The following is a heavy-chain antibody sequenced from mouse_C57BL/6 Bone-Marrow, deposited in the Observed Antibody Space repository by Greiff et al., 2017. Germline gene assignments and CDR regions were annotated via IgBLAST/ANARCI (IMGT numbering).Heavy chain of an antibody. J-gene: IGHJ2*01. Sequence: EVHLLESGGGLVKPGGSLKLSCAASGFTFSDYGMHWVRQAPEKGLEWVAYISSGSSTIYYADTVKGRFTISRDTANNTLFLQMSSLTSEDTAMYYCATKYYFDYWGQGTTLTVSS. CDR2: ISSGSSTI. CDR3: ATKYYFDY. CDR1: GFTFSDYG. V-gene: IGHV5-17*01.